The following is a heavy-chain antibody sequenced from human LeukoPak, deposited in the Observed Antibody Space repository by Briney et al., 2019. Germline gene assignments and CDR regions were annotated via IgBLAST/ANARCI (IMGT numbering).Heavy chain of an antibody. J-gene: IGHJ4*02. CDR3: ARVDLITGTLDY. Sequence: ASVKVSCKASGYTFTSYAMHWVRQAPGQRLEWMGWINAGNGNTKYSQKFQGRVTITRDTSASTAYMELGSLRSEDTAVYYCARVDLITGTLDYWGQGTLVTVSS. D-gene: IGHD1-20*01. CDR1: GYTFTSYA. V-gene: IGHV1-3*01. CDR2: INAGNGNT.